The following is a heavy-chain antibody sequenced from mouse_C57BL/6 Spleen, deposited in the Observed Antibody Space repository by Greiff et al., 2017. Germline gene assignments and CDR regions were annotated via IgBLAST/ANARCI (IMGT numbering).Heavy chain of an antibody. CDR2: LYPGSGST. Sequence: VQLQQSGPELVKPGASVTISCKASGYSFTRYYIHWVKQRPGQGLEWIGWLYPGSGSTKYNATFKGKATLTADTSSSTAYMQRSSRTTEDSAVYYCAGYGYDGGFAYWGQGTLVTVSA. CDR3: AGYGYDGGFAY. J-gene: IGHJ3*01. D-gene: IGHD2-2*01. V-gene: IGHV1-66*01. CDR1: GYSFTRYY.